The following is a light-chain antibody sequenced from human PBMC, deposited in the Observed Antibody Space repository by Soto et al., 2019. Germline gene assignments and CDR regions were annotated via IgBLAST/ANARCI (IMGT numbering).Light chain of an antibody. V-gene: IGKV3-15*01. CDR3: QQYNNWPPYT. CDR2: GAS. CDR1: QSVSSN. J-gene: IGKJ2*01. Sequence: EIVMTQSPATLSVSPGERATLSCRASQSVSSNLAWYQQKPGQAPRLLIYGASTRATGIPARFSGSGSGAEFTLAISSLQSEDFAVDYCQQYNNWPPYTFGKGTKLEIK.